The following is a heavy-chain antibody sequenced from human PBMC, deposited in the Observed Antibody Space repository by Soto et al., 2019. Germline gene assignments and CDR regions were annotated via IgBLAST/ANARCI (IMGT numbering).Heavy chain of an antibody. V-gene: IGHV3-30*18. CDR2: ISYDGSNK. D-gene: IGHD3-9*01. CDR1: GFTFSSYG. CDR3: AKPKQYYDILTGYHFDY. J-gene: IGHJ4*02. Sequence: GVSLRLSCAASGFTFSSYGMHWVRQAPGKGLEWVAVISYDGSNKYYADSVKGRFTISRDNSKKTLYLQMNSLRAEDTAVYYCAKPKQYYDILTGYHFDYWGQGTLVTVSS.